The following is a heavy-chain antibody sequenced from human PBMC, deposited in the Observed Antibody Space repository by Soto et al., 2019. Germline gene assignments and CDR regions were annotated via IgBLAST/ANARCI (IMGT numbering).Heavy chain of an antibody. CDR1: GFKLSSSS. V-gene: IGHV3-48*02. Sequence: GGSMRLSCAPFGFKLSSSSMNWVREAPGRGLEGVAYISDSGSNTGYADSVKGRFTVPRDTAKNSLDLQMSGLRDEDRAVDHCARYYYDNSGYDRIDVCGQGTTVTVSS. D-gene: IGHD3-22*01. J-gene: IGHJ6*01. CDR2: ISDSGSNT. CDR3: ARYYYDNSGYDRIDV.